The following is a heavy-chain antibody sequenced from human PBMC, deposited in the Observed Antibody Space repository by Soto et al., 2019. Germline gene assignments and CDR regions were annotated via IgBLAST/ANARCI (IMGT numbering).Heavy chain of an antibody. V-gene: IGHV1-3*01. CDR2: INAGNGNT. J-gene: IGHJ4*02. CDR1: GYTFTSYA. CDR3: ARDYDFSSGLDY. Sequence: ASVKVSCKVSGYTFTSYAMHWVRQAPGQRLEWMGWINAGNGNTKYSQKFQGRVTITTDTSASTAYMELSSLRSEDTAVYYCARDYDFSSGLDYWGQGTLVTVSS. D-gene: IGHD3-3*01.